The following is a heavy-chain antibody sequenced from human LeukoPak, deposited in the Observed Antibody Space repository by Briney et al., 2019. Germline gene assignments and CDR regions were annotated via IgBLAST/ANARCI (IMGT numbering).Heavy chain of an antibody. V-gene: IGHV3-53*01. CDR2: MYAGGTT. J-gene: IGHJ5*02. D-gene: IGHD6-19*01. CDR3: ARGSGSGWPLDR. CDR1: GVIASRNF. Sequence: GGSLRLSCAASGVIASRNFTSWVPHGPERGLQWVAIMYAGGTTDYSDSVRGRFHLSRDSSNNTLSLQINSLRAEDTAVYYCARGSGSGWPLDRWGQGALVTVSS.